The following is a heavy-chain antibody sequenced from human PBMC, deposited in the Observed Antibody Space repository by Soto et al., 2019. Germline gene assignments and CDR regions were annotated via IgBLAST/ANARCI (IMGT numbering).Heavy chain of an antibody. D-gene: IGHD3-22*01. J-gene: IGHJ5*02. Sequence: GASVKVSCKASGYTFTSYGISWVRQAPGQGLEWMGWISAYNGNTNYAQKLQGRVTMTTDTSTSTAYMELRSLRSDDTAVYYCARDQRDPPVVVIWARWFDPWGQGTLVTVSS. CDR2: ISAYNGNT. CDR1: GYTFTSYG. CDR3: ARDQRDPPVVVIWARWFDP. V-gene: IGHV1-18*01.